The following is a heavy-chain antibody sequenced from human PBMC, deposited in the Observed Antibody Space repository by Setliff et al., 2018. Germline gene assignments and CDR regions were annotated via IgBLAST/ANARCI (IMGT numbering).Heavy chain of an antibody. D-gene: IGHD2-21*01. J-gene: IGHJ2*01. V-gene: IGHV5-51*01. CDR2: IYPGDSDT. CDR3: ARHPMVITPGWYFDL. CDR1: GYSFTSYW. Sequence: SGESLKISCKGSGYSFTSYWIGWVRQMPGKGLEWMGIIYPGDSDTRYSPSFQGQVTISADKSISTAYLQWSSLKASDTAMYYCARHPMVITPGWYFDLWGRGTLVTVSS.